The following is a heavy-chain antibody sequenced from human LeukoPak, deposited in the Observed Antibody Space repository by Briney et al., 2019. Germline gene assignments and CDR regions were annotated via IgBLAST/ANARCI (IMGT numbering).Heavy chain of an antibody. Sequence: PSETLSLTCTVSGGSISRYYWNRIRQPPCKGLEWMGDIYNNGSTQYNPSLKSRVTISVDTSKNQFSLKLSSVTAADTAVYYCAGRLWRRDGYNLSAFDIWGQGTMVTVSS. D-gene: IGHD5-24*01. CDR3: AGRLWRRDGYNLSAFDI. J-gene: IGHJ3*02. V-gene: IGHV4-59*01. CDR2: IYNNGST. CDR1: GGSISRYY.